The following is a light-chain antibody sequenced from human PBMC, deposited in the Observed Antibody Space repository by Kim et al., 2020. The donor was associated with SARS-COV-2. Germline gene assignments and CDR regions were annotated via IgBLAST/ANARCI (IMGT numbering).Light chain of an antibody. CDR3: QSYDSSLSGVV. J-gene: IGLJ2*01. CDR1: SSNIGAGYD. Sequence: QRVTISCTGSSSNIGAGYDVHWYQQLPGTAPKLLIYGNSNRPSGVPYRFSGSKSGTSASLAITGLQAEDEADYYCQSYDSSLSGVVFGGGTQLTVL. V-gene: IGLV1-40*01. CDR2: GNS.